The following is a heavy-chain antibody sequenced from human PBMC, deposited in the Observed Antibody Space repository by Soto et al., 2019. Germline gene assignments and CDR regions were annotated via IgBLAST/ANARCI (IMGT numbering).Heavy chain of an antibody. J-gene: IGHJ4*02. Sequence: QVQLVQSGAEVKKPGASVKVSCKASGYTFTSYGISWVRQAPGQGLEWMGWISAYNGNTNYAQKLQGRVTMTTDTSTRTAYMELRSLRSDDTAVYYCAKSVAVAGTVLPYDYWGQGTLVTVSS. CDR3: AKSVAVAGTVLPYDY. CDR2: ISAYNGNT. CDR1: GYTFTSYG. V-gene: IGHV1-18*01. D-gene: IGHD6-19*01.